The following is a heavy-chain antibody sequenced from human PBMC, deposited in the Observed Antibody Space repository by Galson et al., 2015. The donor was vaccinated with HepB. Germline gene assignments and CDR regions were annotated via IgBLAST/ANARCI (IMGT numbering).Heavy chain of an antibody. V-gene: IGHV3-30*18. CDR3: AKDSAGDYAGLDY. CDR2: ISYDGNNK. CDR1: GFIFSNYG. D-gene: IGHD4-17*01. Sequence: SLRLSCAASGFIFSNYGLHWVRQAPGKGLEWVAVISYDGNNKYYADSVEGRLTISRDNSKNTVYLQMKSLRPEDTAVYYCAKDSAGDYAGLDYWGQGTLVTVSS. J-gene: IGHJ4*02.